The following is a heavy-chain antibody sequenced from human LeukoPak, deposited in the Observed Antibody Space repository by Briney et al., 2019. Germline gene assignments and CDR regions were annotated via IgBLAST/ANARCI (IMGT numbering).Heavy chain of an antibody. CDR2: ISAYNGNT. CDR1: GYTFTSYG. J-gene: IGHJ4*02. CDR3: ARDLGIAVAGYFGY. V-gene: IGHV1-18*01. Sequence: ASVKVSCKASGYTFTSYGISWVRQAPGQGLEWMGWISAYNGNTNYAQKLQGRVTMTTDTSTSTAYMELRSLRSDDTAVYYCARDLGIAVAGYFGYWGQGTLVTVSS. D-gene: IGHD6-19*01.